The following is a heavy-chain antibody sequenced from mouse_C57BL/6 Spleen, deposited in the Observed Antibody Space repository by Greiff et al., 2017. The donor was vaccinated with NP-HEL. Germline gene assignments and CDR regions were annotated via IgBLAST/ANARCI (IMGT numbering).Heavy chain of an antibody. J-gene: IGHJ4*01. CDR1: GYAFSSYW. V-gene: IGHV1-80*01. Sequence: VQLQQSGAELVKPGASVKISCKASGYAFSSYWMNWVKQRPGKGLEWIGQIYPGDGDTNYNGKFKGKATLTADKSSSTAYMQLSSLTSEDSAVYFCARGYYGPLYAMDYWGQGTSVTVSS. CDR3: ARGYYGPLYAMDY. D-gene: IGHD1-1*01. CDR2: IYPGDGDT.